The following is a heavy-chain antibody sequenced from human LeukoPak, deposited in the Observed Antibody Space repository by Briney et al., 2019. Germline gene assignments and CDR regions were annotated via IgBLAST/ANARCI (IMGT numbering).Heavy chain of an antibody. CDR2: ISYDGSNK. V-gene: IGHV3-30-3*01. CDR3: ARALLWFGELLS. J-gene: IGHJ4*02. CDR1: GFTFSSYA. Sequence: GRSLRLSCAASGFTFSSYAMHWVRQAPGKGLEWVAVISYDGSNKYYADSVKGRFTISRDNSKNTLYLQMYSLRAEDTAVYYCARALLWFGELLSWGQGTLVTVSS. D-gene: IGHD3-10*01.